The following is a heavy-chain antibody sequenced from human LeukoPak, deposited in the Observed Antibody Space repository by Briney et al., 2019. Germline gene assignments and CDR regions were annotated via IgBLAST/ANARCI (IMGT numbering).Heavy chain of an antibody. D-gene: IGHD3-22*01. CDR3: ARAGFITYYYDSSGYYGFDY. Sequence: SVKVTCKASGGTFSSYAISWVRQAPGQGLEWMGGIIPIFGTANYAQKFQGRVTITADESTSTAYMELSSLRSEDTAVYYCARAGFITYYYDSSGYYGFDYRGQGTQVTVSS. J-gene: IGHJ4*02. V-gene: IGHV1-69*13. CDR1: GGTFSSYA. CDR2: IIPIFGTA.